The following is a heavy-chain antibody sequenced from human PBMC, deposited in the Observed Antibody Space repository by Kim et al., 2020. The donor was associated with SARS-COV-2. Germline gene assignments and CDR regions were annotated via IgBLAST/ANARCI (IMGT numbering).Heavy chain of an antibody. CDR2: IYYSGST. Sequence: SETLSLTCTVSGGSISSSSYYWGWIRQPPGKGLEWIGSIYYSGSTYYNPSLKSRVTISVDTSKNQFSLKLSSVTAADTAVYYCARHVLLWFGELPLSGMDVWGQGATVTVSS. V-gene: IGHV4-39*01. CDR3: ARHVLLWFGELPLSGMDV. D-gene: IGHD3-10*01. CDR1: GGSISSSSYY. J-gene: IGHJ6*02.